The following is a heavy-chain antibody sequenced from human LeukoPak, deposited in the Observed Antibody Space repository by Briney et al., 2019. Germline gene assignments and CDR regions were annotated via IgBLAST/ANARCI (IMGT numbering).Heavy chain of an antibody. CDR2: ISSSGSTI. V-gene: IGHV3-48*04. CDR1: GFTFSSYG. Sequence: PGGTLRLSCAASGFTFSSYGMSWVRQAPGKGLEWVSYISSSGSTIYYADSVKGRFTISRDNAKNSLYLQMNSLRAEDTAVYYCAELGITMIGGVWGKGTTATISS. D-gene: IGHD3-10*02. CDR3: AELGITMIGGV. J-gene: IGHJ6*04.